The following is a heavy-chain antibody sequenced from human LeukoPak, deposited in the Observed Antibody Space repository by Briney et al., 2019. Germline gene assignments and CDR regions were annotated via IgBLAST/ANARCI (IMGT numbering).Heavy chain of an antibody. CDR2: ISSSGSTI. J-gene: IGHJ6*03. D-gene: IGHD6-6*01. Sequence: GGSLRLSCAASGFTSSSYEMNWVRQAPGKGLEWVSYISSSGSTIYYADSVKGRFTISRDNAKNSLYLQMNSLRAEDTAVYYCARKLKGSSVYYYMDVWGKGTTVTVSS. CDR1: GFTSSSYE. CDR3: ARKLKGSSVYYYMDV. V-gene: IGHV3-48*03.